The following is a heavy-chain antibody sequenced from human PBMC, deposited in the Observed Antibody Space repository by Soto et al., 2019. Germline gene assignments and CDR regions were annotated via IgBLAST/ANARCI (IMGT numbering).Heavy chain of an antibody. Sequence: SETLSLTCMISGGSIFNYFWTWIRQSPGNRLEWIGDISHTGQTNYNPSLKSRVTLSVDISENEFSLRLASVTPADSALYFCARESSNIYDRHFRLDPWGQGTLVTVSS. V-gene: IGHV4-59*01. D-gene: IGHD3-16*01. CDR3: ARESSNIYDRHFRLDP. CDR1: GGSIFNYF. J-gene: IGHJ5*02. CDR2: ISHTGQT.